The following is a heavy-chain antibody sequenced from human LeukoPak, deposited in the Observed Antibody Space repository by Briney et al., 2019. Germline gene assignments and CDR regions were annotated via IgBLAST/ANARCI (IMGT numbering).Heavy chain of an antibody. Sequence: GGSLRLSCAASGFAFDRFTMHWVRQAPGKGLEWVSFVSREGSRTNYADSVKGRFAIFRDNSKNTLYLQMNSLRAEDTAVYYCARPYYEKYYYYMDVWGKGTTVTVSS. J-gene: IGHJ6*03. CDR1: GFAFDRFT. V-gene: IGHV3-43*01. CDR3: ARPYYEKYYYYMDV. CDR2: VSREGSRT. D-gene: IGHD3-3*01.